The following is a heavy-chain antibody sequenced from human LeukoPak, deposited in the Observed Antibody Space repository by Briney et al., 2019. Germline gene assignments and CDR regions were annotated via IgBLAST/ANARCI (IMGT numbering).Heavy chain of an antibody. CDR3: AKDGHCPGALCPTQIAVAGYNDN. D-gene: IGHD6-19*01. Sequence: PGGSLRLSCAASGSTFSIYTMNWVRQAPGKGLEWVSIINYNGDNKYYADSVQGRFTISRDNSKNTVYLQMNSLRAEDTAIYYCAKDGHCPGALCPTQIAVAGYNDNWGQGTLVTVSS. V-gene: IGHV3-23*01. CDR2: INYNGDNK. J-gene: IGHJ4*02. CDR1: GSTFSIYT.